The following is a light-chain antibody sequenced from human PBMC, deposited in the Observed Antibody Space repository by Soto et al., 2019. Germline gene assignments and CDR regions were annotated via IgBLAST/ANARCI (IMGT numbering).Light chain of an antibody. J-gene: IGKJ4*01. V-gene: IGKV3-20*01. Sequence: GTLSLSPGERATLSCRASRSVGNNYLAWYQQRPGQAPNLLIYDASSRATGIPDRFSGSGSGTDFTLTITRLEPEDSAMYYCQQYAYSPLNFGGGTKVDIK. CDR1: RSVGNNY. CDR2: DAS. CDR3: QQYAYSPLN.